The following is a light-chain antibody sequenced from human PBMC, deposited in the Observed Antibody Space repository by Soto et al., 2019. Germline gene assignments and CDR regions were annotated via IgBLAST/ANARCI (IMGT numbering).Light chain of an antibody. V-gene: IGLV3-21*04. CDR3: QVWDSSSDQLWV. J-gene: IGLJ3*02. CDR1: NIGSKS. Sequence: SYELTQPPSVSVAPGKTARITCGGNNIGSKSVHWYQQKPGQAPVLVIYYDSDRPSGIPERFSGSNSGNTATLTISRVEAGDEAEYYCQVWDSSSDQLWVFGGGTK. CDR2: YDS.